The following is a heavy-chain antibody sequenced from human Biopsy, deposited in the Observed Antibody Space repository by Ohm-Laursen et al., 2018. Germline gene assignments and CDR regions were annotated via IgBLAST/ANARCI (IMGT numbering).Heavy chain of an antibody. V-gene: IGHV1-69*01. J-gene: IGHJ5*02. D-gene: IGHD1-7*01. CDR3: GRAVRNQLLTDP. Sequence: GSSVKVSCKASGVTFATYAFGWVRQAPGQGLEWMGGCIPYFNTIYYARNFQDRAVITADRSARTTDMQLSGLRPDDTATYYCGRAVRNQLLTDPWGQGTLVTVTS. CDR1: GVTFATYA. CDR2: CIPYFNTI.